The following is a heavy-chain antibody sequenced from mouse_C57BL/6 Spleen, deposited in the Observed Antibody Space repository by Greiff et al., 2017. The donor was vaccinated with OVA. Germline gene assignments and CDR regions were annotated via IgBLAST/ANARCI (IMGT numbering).Heavy chain of an antibody. Sequence: VKLQESGAELVKPGASVKISCKASGYAFSSYWMNWVKQRPGKGLEWIGQIYPGDGDTNYNGKFKGKATLTADKSSSTAYMQLSSLTSEDSAVFFCARGGDSSGYSFAYWGQGTLVTVSA. J-gene: IGHJ3*01. CDR3: ARGGDSSGYSFAY. CDR2: IYPGDGDT. CDR1: GYAFSSYW. D-gene: IGHD3-2*02. V-gene: IGHV1-80*01.